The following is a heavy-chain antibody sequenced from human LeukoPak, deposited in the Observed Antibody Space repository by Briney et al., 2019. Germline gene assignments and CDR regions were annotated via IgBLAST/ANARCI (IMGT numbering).Heavy chain of an antibody. CDR3: ARGSYCSSTTCGNFDY. Sequence: PGGSLRLSCAASGFTFSSYWMHWVRQAPGKGLAWVSRIDSDGSSTSYADSVKGRFTISRDNAKNTLYLQMNSLSAEDTAVYYCARGSYCSSTTCGNFDYWGQGTLVTVSS. CDR2: IDSDGSST. CDR1: GFTFSSYW. V-gene: IGHV3-74*01. D-gene: IGHD2-2*01. J-gene: IGHJ4*02.